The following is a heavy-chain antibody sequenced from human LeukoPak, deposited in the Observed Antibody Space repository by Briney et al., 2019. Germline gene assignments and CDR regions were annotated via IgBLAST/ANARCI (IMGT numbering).Heavy chain of an antibody. J-gene: IGHJ6*03. Sequence: GASVKVSCKASGYAFTGYYMHWVRHAPAQGLEWMGWINPNSGGTNYAQKFQGRVTMTRDTSISTAYMELSRLRSDDTAVYYCARDLIPATLYYYYYYMDVWGKGTTVTVSS. CDR2: INPNSGGT. CDR1: GYAFTGYY. V-gene: IGHV1-2*02. CDR3: ARDLIPATLYYYYYYMDV. D-gene: IGHD3-16*01.